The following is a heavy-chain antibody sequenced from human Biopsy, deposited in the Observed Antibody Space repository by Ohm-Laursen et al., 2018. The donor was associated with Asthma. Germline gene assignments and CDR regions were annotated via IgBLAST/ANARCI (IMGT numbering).Heavy chain of an antibody. D-gene: IGHD5-12*01. Sequence: ASVKVSCKTSGDSFSNYAISWVRQAPGQGLERMGGLIPVLGTPDHAQMFEGRVTITADESTSTAYMELSSLSSEDTAVYYCARGYSGSDRIVYYYSGLEVWGQGTTVTVSS. CDR3: ARGYSGSDRIVYYYSGLEV. V-gene: IGHV1-69*13. CDR2: LIPVLGTP. CDR1: GDSFSNYA. J-gene: IGHJ6*02.